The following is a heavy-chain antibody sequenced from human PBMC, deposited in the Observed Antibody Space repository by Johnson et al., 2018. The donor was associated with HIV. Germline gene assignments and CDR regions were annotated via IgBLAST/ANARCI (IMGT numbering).Heavy chain of an antibody. V-gene: IGHV3-30*04. CDR1: GFTFSSYA. CDR2: ISYDGSNK. J-gene: IGHJ3*01. Sequence: QVQLVESGGGVVQPGRSLRLSCAASGFTFSSYAMHWVRQAPGKGLEWVAVISYDGSNKYYADSVKGRFTISRDNSKNTLYLQMNSRRAEDTAVYYCARGDYYESSGYYTASAVVSWGQGTMVTVSS. CDR3: ARGDYYESSGYYTASAVVS. D-gene: IGHD3-22*01.